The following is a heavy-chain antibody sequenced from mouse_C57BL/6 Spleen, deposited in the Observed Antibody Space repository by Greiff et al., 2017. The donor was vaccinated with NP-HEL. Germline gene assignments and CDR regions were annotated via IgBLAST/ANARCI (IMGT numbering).Heavy chain of an antibody. Sequence: QVQLQQSGAELARPGASVKLSCKASGYTFTSYGISWVKQRTGQGLEWIGEIYPRSGNTYYNEKFKGKATLTADKSSSTAYMELRSLTSEDSAVYFCARSGLTTVVATNAMDYWGQGTSVTVSS. V-gene: IGHV1-81*01. CDR3: ARSGLTTVVATNAMDY. J-gene: IGHJ4*01. CDR2: IYPRSGNT. D-gene: IGHD1-1*01. CDR1: GYTFTSYG.